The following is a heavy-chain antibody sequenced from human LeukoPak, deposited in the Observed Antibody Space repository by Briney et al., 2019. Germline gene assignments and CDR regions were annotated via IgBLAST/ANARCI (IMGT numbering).Heavy chain of an antibody. D-gene: IGHD3-22*01. V-gene: IGHV1-18*01. CDR1: GYTFTTYG. CDR2: ISAYNGNT. J-gene: IGHJ4*02. CDR3: ARDRGNYDSSDPLDY. Sequence: GASVNVSCKTSGYTFTTYGISWVRQAPGQGLEWMGWISAYNGNTNYAQKLQGRVTMTTDASTSTAYMELRSLRSDDTAVYYCARDRGNYDSSDPLDYWGQGTLVTVS.